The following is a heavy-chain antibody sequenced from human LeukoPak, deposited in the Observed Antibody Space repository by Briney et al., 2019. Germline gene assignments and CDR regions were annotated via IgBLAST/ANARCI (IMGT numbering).Heavy chain of an antibody. J-gene: IGHJ4*02. D-gene: IGHD1-26*01. CDR3: AKRGSSGSYHYFDD. CDR2: ISYDGSKK. Sequence: GGPLRLSCAASGFTFSSYGMHWVPQAPGKGLEWVAIISYDGSKKYYADSVKGRFTSSRDNSKNTLYLQMNSLRADDTAVYYCAKRGSSGSYHYFDDWGQGTLVTVSS. CDR1: GFTFSSYG. V-gene: IGHV3-30*18.